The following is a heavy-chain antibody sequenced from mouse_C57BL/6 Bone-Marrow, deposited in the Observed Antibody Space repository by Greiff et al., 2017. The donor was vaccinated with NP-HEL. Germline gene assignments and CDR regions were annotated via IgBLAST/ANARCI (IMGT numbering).Heavy chain of an antibody. V-gene: IGHV1-39*01. CDR3: ARRGEPYDGSSGLAY. CDR2: INPNYGTT. D-gene: IGHD1-1*01. CDR1: GYSFTDYN. J-gene: IGHJ3*01. Sequence: EVQLQQSGPELVKPGASVKISCKASGYSFTDYNMNWVKQSNGQSLEWIGVINPNYGTTSYNQKFKGKATLTVVQSSSTAYMKRNSLTSEDSADYYCARRGEPYDGSSGLAYWGQGTLVTVSA.